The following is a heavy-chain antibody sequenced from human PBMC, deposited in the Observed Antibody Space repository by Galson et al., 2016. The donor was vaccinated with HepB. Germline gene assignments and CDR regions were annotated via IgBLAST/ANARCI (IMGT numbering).Heavy chain of an antibody. V-gene: IGHV3-23*01. CDR3: AKERKYSGYDEAFDV. J-gene: IGHJ3*01. CDR2: ISGSGDTT. Sequence: SLRLSCAASGLSFSSYAMSWVRQAPGKGLEWVSSISGSGDTTYYADVVKGRFSISRDNSKNTIYLHMNGLRVDDTAVYYCAKERKYSGYDEAFDVWGQGTMVTVSS. CDR1: GLSFSSYA. D-gene: IGHD5-12*01.